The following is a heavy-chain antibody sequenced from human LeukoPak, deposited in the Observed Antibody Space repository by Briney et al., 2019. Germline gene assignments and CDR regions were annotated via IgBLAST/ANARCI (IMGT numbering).Heavy chain of an antibody. CDR2: ISGSGGST. V-gene: IGHV3-23*01. Sequence: GGSLRLSCAASGFTFSSYAMSWVRQAPGKGLEWVSAISGSGGSTYYADSVKGRFTISRDNSKNTLYLQMNSLRAEDTAVCYCAKDHVFGVATMIFDYWGQGTLVTVSS. D-gene: IGHD5-24*01. CDR1: GFTFSSYA. J-gene: IGHJ4*02. CDR3: AKDHVFGVATMIFDY.